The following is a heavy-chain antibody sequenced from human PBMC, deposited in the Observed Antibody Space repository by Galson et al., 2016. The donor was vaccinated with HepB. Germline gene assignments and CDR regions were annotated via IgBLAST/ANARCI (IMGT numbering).Heavy chain of an antibody. CDR3: ARRLTHDSKMWDIDY. CDR2: IYPGDSHT. V-gene: IGHV5-51*01. Sequence: QSGAEVKKPGESLRISCKGSGYSFTDYWIGWVRQMPGKGLEWMGIIYPGDSHTRSSPSFQGQVTISADKSISTAYLQWSSLKASDTAIYYCARRLTHDSKMWDIDYWGQGTLVTVSS. CDR1: GYSFTDYW. D-gene: IGHD1-26*01. J-gene: IGHJ4*02.